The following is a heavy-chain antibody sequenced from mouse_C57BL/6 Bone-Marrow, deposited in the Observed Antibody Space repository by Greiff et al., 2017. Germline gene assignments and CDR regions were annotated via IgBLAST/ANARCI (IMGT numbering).Heavy chain of an antibody. CDR1: GFTFSDYG. Sequence: EVKLMESGGGLVKPGGSLKLSCAASGFTFSDYGMHWVRQAPEKGLEWVAYISSGSSTIYYADTVKGRFTISRDNAKNTLFLQMTSLRSEDTAMYYCAKRTGTGYWGQGTTLTVSS. CDR3: AKRTGTGY. J-gene: IGHJ2*01. CDR2: ISSGSSTI. V-gene: IGHV5-17*01. D-gene: IGHD4-1*01.